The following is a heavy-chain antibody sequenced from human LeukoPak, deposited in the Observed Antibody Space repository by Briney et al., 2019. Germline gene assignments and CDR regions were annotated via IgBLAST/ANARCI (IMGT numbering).Heavy chain of an antibody. Sequence: SETLSLTCAVYGGSFSGYYWSWIRQPPGKGLEWIGEINHSGSTNYNPSLKSRVTISVDTSKNQFSLKLSSVTAADTAVYYCARATYYDSSGYYFCDYWGQGTLVTVSS. V-gene: IGHV4-34*01. D-gene: IGHD3-22*01. CDR1: GGSFSGYY. CDR2: INHSGST. J-gene: IGHJ4*02. CDR3: ARATYYDSSGYYFCDY.